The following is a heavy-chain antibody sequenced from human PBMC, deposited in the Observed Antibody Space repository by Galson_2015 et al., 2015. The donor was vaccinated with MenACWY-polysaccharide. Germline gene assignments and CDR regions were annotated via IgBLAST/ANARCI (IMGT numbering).Heavy chain of an antibody. CDR2: IKSDGSST. J-gene: IGHJ4*02. CDR1: GFTFSTYW. Sequence: SLRLSCAASGFTFSTYWMHWVRQAPGKGLVWVSRIKSDGSSTNYADSVKGRFTISRDNVKNTLYLQMNSLRAEDTALYYCARGYSAYDWGQGTLVTVSA. D-gene: IGHD5-12*01. CDR3: ARGYSAYD. V-gene: IGHV3-74*01.